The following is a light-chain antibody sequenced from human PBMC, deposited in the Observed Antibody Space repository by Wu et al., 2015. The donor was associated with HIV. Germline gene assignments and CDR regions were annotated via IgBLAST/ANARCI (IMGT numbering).Light chain of an antibody. CDR1: QSISSW. CDR3: QQYNTYPYS. CDR2: KAS. V-gene: IGKV1-5*03. Sequence: DIQMTQSPSTLSASVGDRVTITCRASQSISSWLAWYQQKRGRAPKLLIYKASSLESGVPSRFSGSGSGTEFTLSISKLQPDDFATYYCQQYNTYPYSFGQGTKLEIK. J-gene: IGKJ2*03.